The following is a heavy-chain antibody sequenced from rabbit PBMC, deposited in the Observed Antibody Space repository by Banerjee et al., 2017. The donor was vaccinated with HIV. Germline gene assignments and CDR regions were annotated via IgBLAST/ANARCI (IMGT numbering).Heavy chain of an antibody. D-gene: IGHD4-2*01. V-gene: IGHV1S7*01. CDR2: IVVAKGNT. CDR1: GFSLSSND. Sequence: QLKETGGGLVQPGESLTLSCKVSGFSLSSNDMSWVRQAPGKGLERIGVIVVAKGNTYYASWVNGRFTISSDNAQNTVFLQLHSLTAADTATCFCARGSAYAGAGYALWGQGTLVTVS. CDR3: ARGSAYAGAGYAL. J-gene: IGHJ3*01.